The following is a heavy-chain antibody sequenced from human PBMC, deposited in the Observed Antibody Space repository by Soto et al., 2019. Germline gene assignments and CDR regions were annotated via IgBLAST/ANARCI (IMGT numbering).Heavy chain of an antibody. J-gene: IGHJ6*02. CDR1: GGTFSSYT. D-gene: IGHD3-10*01. V-gene: IGHV1-69*02. CDR3: ARVWFGETYYYYGMDV. CDR2: IIPILGIA. Sequence: QGQLVQSGAEVKKPGSSVKVSCKASGGTFSSYTISWVRQAPGQGLEGMGRIIPILGIANYAQKFQGRVTITADKSTSTAYMELSSLRSEDTAVYYCARVWFGETYYYYGMDVWGQGTTVTVSS.